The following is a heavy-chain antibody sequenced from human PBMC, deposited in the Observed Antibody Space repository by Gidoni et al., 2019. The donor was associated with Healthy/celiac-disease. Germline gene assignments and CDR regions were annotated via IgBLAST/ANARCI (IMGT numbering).Heavy chain of an antibody. V-gene: IGHV1-2*02. J-gene: IGHJ4*02. CDR2: INPNGGGT. CDR3: ARGPTTTWGDNEGFFDY. D-gene: IGHD2-21*02. CDR1: GYTFTGYY. Sequence: QVKLVQSGAEVKKPGASVKVSCKASGYTFTGYYMHWVRQAPGQGLEWMGWINPNGGGTNYAQKFQGRVTMTRDTSISTAYMELSRLRSDDTAVYYCARGPTTTWGDNEGFFDYWGPGTLVTVSS.